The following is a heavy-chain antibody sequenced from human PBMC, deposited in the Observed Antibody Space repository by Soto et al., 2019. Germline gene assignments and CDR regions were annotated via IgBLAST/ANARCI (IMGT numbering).Heavy chain of an antibody. D-gene: IGHD2-15*01. CDR1: GFTFKNYS. J-gene: IGHJ1*01. CDR3: TKGRSAGVVAGLNY. Sequence: GGSLRLSCAASGFTFKNYSMTWVRLSPGKGLEWVSGISGYGDDAYYADSVKGRFTISRDNSNNTLYLQMSSLRVEDTAVYYYTKGRSAGVVAGLNYWGQGTRVTVSS. CDR2: ISGYGDDA. V-gene: IGHV3-23*01.